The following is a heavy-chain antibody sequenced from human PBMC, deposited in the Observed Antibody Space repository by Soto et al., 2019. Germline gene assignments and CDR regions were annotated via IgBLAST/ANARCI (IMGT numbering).Heavy chain of an antibody. CDR1: GGTFSSYA. Sequence: VKVSCKASGGTFSSYAISWVRQAPGQGLEWMGGIIPIFGTANYAQKFQGRVTITADKSTSTAYMELSSLRSEDTAVYYCARDLKPFGVVILRYGMDVWGQGTTVTVSS. D-gene: IGHD3-3*01. CDR2: IIPIFGTA. J-gene: IGHJ6*02. V-gene: IGHV1-69*13. CDR3: ARDLKPFGVVILRYGMDV.